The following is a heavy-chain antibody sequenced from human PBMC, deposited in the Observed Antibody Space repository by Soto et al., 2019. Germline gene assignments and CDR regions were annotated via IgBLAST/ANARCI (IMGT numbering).Heavy chain of an antibody. D-gene: IGHD5-18*01. J-gene: IGHJ5*01. V-gene: IGHV4-34*01. CDR1: GGSFSGYY. CDR3: ARGGRYSYGRAYNWFDP. Sequence: SATLSLTCAVYGGSFSGYYWSWIRQPPGKGLEWIGEINHSGSTNYNPSLKSRVTISVDTSKNQFSLKLSSVTAADTAVYYCARGGRYSYGRAYNWFDPWGQGALVTAPQ. CDR2: INHSGST.